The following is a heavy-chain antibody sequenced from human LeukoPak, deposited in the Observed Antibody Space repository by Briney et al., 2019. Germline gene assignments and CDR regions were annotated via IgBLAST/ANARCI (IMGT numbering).Heavy chain of an antibody. Sequence: GGSLRLSCAASGFTFSSYSMNWVRQAPGKGLEWVSYISSSSSTIYYADSVKGRFTISRDNAKNSLYLQINSLRAEDTAVYYCARDSDNYGMDVWGQGTTVTVSS. CDR3: ARDSDNYGMDV. CDR1: GFTFSSYS. D-gene: IGHD2-15*01. J-gene: IGHJ6*02. CDR2: ISSSSSTI. V-gene: IGHV3-48*01.